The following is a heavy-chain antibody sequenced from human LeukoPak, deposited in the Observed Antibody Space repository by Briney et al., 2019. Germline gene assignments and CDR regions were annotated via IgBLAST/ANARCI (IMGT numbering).Heavy chain of an antibody. CDR1: GGSISSYY. J-gene: IGHJ6*02. V-gene: IGHV4-59*01. CDR3: ARGYCSGGSCYSGFYCYGMDV. CDR2: IYYSGST. Sequence: SETLSLTCTVSGGSISSYYWSWIRQPPGKGLEWIGYIYYSGSTNYNPSLKSRVTISVDTSKNQFSLKLSSVTAADTAVYYCARGYCSGGSCYSGFYCYGMDVWGQGTTVTVSS. D-gene: IGHD2-15*01.